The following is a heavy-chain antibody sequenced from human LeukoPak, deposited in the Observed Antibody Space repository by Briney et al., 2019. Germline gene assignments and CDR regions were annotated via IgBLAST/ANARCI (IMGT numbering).Heavy chain of an antibody. CDR1: GFTFSSYW. J-gene: IGHJ6*02. CDR3: ARGEVRYYYYYYGMDV. V-gene: IGHV3-74*01. CDR2: INSDGRST. Sequence: GGSLRLSCAASGFTFSSYWMHWVRQAPGKGLVWVSRINSDGRSTSYADSVKGRFTISRDNAKNTLYLQMNSLRAEDTAVYYCARGEVRYYYYYYGMDVWGQGTTVTVSS.